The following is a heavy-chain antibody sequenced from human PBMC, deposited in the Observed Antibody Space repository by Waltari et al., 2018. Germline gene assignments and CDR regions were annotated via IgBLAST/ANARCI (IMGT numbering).Heavy chain of an antibody. J-gene: IGHJ5*02. V-gene: IGHV1-69*05. CDR3: AGDMT. Sequence: QVQLVQSGVEVKKPGSSVKVSTKASGGIFSSGAISWGRRAPGQRLGRMGGIITILGTANNAQKFQGRVTITTDESTSTDYMELSSRGCEDTAVYSCAGDMTWGQGTLVTVSS. D-gene: IGHD3-16*01. CDR2: IITILGTA. CDR1: GGIFSSGA.